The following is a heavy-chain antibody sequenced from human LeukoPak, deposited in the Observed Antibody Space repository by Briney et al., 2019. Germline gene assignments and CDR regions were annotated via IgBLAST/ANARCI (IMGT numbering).Heavy chain of an antibody. CDR3: ARDYDDRFDY. V-gene: IGHV4-59*01. CDR2: IYYSGST. D-gene: IGHD3-16*01. J-gene: IGHJ4*02. CDR1: GGSISSYY. Sequence: SETLSLTCTVSGGSISSYYWSWLRQPPGKGLEWIGYIYYSGSTSYNPSLKSRVTISVDTSKKQFSLKLSSVTAADTAVYYCARDYDDRFDYWGQGTLVTVSS.